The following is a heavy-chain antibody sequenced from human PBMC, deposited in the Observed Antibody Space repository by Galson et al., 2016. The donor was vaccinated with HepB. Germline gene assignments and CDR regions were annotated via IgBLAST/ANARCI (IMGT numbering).Heavy chain of an antibody. V-gene: IGHV3-30*18. CDR2: MSYDGGHK. CDR3: ANWSPEFHYLDY. D-gene: IGHD1-14*01. Sequence: SLRLSCAASGFTFSSYAMHWVRQAPGKGLEWVAVMSYDGGHKYYADSVKGRFTISRDNSKNTLYLEMNSLRGEDTAVYFCANWSPEFHYLDYWGQGTLVTVSS. CDR1: GFTFSSYA. J-gene: IGHJ4*02.